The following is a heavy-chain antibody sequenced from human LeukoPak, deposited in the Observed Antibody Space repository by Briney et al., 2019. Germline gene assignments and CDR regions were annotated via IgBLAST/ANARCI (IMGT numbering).Heavy chain of an antibody. CDR1: GFTFSTCG. V-gene: IGHV3-23*01. Sequence: GGSLRLSCAASGFTFSTCGMTWVRQAPGKGLEWVSGISSSGSYTHYADSVKGRFSISRDNSKNTLFLQMSSLRVEDTAVYYCARDPSQDIVIVTADTWGQGTLVTVSS. CDR3: ARDPSQDIVIVTADT. CDR2: ISSSGSYT. J-gene: IGHJ5*02. D-gene: IGHD2-21*02.